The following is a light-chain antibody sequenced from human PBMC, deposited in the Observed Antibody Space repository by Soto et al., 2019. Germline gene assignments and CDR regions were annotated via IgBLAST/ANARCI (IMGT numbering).Light chain of an antibody. CDR1: QSVITSY. CDR3: QHYFYSPPWT. V-gene: IGKV3-20*01. Sequence: IVLTQSPGTLSLSPGERATLSCRASQSVITSYLAWYQQKPGQAPRLLIYGASIRAPGIPDRFSGSGSGTDYALTVSRLEPEDFAVYFCQHYFYSPPWTFGQGTKVEIK. CDR2: GAS. J-gene: IGKJ1*01.